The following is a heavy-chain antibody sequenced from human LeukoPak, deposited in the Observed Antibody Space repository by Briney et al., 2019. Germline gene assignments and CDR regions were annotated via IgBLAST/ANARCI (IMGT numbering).Heavy chain of an antibody. CDR2: ISSSSSYI. D-gene: IGHD6-13*01. V-gene: IGHV3-21*01. Sequence: GGSLRLSCAASGFTFSSYSMNWVRQAPGKGLEWASSISSSSSYIYYADSVKGRFTISRDNAKNSLYLQMNSLRAEDTAVYYCARDYSSSWTPDYWGQGTLVTVSS. J-gene: IGHJ4*02. CDR1: GFTFSSYS. CDR3: ARDYSSSWTPDY.